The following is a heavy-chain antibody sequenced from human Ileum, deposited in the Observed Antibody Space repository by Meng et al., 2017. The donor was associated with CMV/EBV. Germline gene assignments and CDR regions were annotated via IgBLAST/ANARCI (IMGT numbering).Heavy chain of an antibody. CDR1: GLLLNTYA. D-gene: IGHD6-6*01. CDR3: TLGRPGEFDY. CDR2: ITSSGDP. Sequence: GESLKISCVASGLLLNTYALNWFRQAPGKGLEWVSGITSSGDPYYVDSVKGRFTISRDNSKSTLYLQMSSLRVEDTAVYYCTLGRPGEFDYWGQGTLVTVSS. J-gene: IGHJ4*02. V-gene: IGHV3-23*01.